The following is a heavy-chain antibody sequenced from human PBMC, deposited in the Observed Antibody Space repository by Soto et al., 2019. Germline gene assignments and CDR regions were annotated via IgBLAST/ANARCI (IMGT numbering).Heavy chain of an antibody. Sequence: TLSLTCTVSGGSISSYYWSWIRQPPGKGLEWIGYIYYSGSTNYNPSLKSRVTISVDTSKNQFSPKLSSVTAADTAVYYCARAVDDYRDYRYFEYWGKGTLVTVSS. D-gene: IGHD4-17*01. CDR3: ARAVDDYRDYRYFEY. J-gene: IGHJ4*02. V-gene: IGHV4-59*01. CDR2: IYYSGST. CDR1: GGSISSYY.